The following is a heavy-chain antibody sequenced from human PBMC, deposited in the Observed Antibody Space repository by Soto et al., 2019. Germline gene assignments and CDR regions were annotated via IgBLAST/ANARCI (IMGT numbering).Heavy chain of an antibody. CDR1: GFTFSSYA. CDR3: ARARRGAPYYYTMDL. CDR2: ISGSGGIT. J-gene: IGHJ6*02. D-gene: IGHD3-10*01. V-gene: IGHV3-23*01. Sequence: GGSLRLSCIASGFTFSSYAMTWVRQAPGKGLEWVSDISGSGGITYYADSVKGRFTISRDNSKNTLNLQMNSLRADDTAVYYCARARRGAPYYYTMDLWGQGTTVTVSS.